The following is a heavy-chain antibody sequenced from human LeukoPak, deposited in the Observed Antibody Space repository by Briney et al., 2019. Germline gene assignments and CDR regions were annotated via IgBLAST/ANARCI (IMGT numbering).Heavy chain of an antibody. J-gene: IGHJ6*03. D-gene: IGHD2-2*01. Sequence: ASVKVSCKASGYTFTSFDINWVRQATGQGLEWMGWLNPNSGNTGYAQKFQGRVTITRNTSMSTAYMELSGLRSEDTAVYHCARGLNVPAALYYYYYYMDVWGKGTTVTVSS. CDR2: LNPNSGNT. CDR3: ARGLNVPAALYYYYYYMDV. CDR1: GYTFTSFD. V-gene: IGHV1-8*03.